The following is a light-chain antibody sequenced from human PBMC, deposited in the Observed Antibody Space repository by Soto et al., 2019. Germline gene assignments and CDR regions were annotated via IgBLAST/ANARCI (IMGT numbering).Light chain of an antibody. Sequence: QSVLTQPASVSGSPGQSITISCTGTSSDVGGYNYVSWYQQHPGKAPKLMIYDVSNRPSGVSNRFSGSKSGNTASLTISGLQAEDEADYDCSSYTSSSLTVFGTGTKVTV. J-gene: IGLJ1*01. V-gene: IGLV2-14*01. CDR2: DVS. CDR3: SSYTSSSLTV. CDR1: SSDVGGYNY.